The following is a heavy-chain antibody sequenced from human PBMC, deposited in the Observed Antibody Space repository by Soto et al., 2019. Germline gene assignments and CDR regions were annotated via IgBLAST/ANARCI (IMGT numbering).Heavy chain of an antibody. V-gene: IGHV3-30*18. CDR1: GLTFSTFG. CDR2: ISHDGRNK. Sequence: QVQLVESGGGVVQPGRSLRLSCAASGLTFSTFGMHWVRQAPGKGLEWVAIISHDGRNKFLADSVKGRFTISRDNSKNTLYLQMNGLRAEDTAVYYWAKERRDGYNYIYYYGMDVWGQGTTVTVSS. J-gene: IGHJ6*02. D-gene: IGHD5-12*01. CDR3: AKERRDGYNYIYYYGMDV.